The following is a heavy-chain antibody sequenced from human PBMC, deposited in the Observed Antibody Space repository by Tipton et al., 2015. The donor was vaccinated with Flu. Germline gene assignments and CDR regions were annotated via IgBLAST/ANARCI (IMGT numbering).Heavy chain of an antibody. CDR2: IHPDASDT. CDR3: ARRIVATIWAFDV. V-gene: IGHV5-51*03. J-gene: IGHJ3*01. CDR1: GYFFTSYW. D-gene: IGHD5-12*01. Sequence: QSGPEVKKPGESLIISCKTSGYFFTSYWIAWVRQVPGKGLEWMGMIHPDASDTRYSPSFQGHVTMSADKSIRTAYLHVSSLKASDTAMYYCARRIVATIWAFDVWGQGTMVTVSS.